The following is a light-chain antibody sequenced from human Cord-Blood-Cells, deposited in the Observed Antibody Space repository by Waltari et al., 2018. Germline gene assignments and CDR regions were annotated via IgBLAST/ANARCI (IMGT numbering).Light chain of an antibody. CDR3: QVWDSSSDHYV. CDR1: NIGSKS. J-gene: IGLJ1*01. Sequence: SYVLTQPPSVSVAPGKPARITWGGNNIGSKSVHWYQQKPGQAPVLVIYYDSDRPSGIPARFSGSNSGNTATLTISRVEAGDEADYYCQVWDSSSDHYVFGTGTKVTVL. CDR2: YDS. V-gene: IGLV3-21*04.